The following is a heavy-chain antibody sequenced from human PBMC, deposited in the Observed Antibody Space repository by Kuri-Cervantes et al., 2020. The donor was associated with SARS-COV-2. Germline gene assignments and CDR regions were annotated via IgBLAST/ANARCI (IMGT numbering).Heavy chain of an antibody. D-gene: IGHD6-6*01. CDR1: GGSISTYY. CDR3: ARQAVAVEYSSSSGAFDI. CDR2: ISYSGST. V-gene: IGHV4-59*08. Sequence: GSLRLSCTVSGGSISTYYWSWFRQPPGKGLEWIGYISYSGSTNYNPSLKSRVTMSVDTSKNQFSLKLSSVTAADTAVYYCARQAVAVEYSSSSGAFDIWGQGTMVTVSS. J-gene: IGHJ3*02.